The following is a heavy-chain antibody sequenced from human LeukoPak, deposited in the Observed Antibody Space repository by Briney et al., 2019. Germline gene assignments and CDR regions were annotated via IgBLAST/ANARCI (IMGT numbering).Heavy chain of an antibody. CDR2: ISGTGGAT. D-gene: IGHD1-1*01. CDR1: GFTFSSYA. Sequence: GGSLGLSCAASGFTFSSYAMSWVRQAPGKGLEWVSAISGTGGATYYADSVKGRFTISRDNSKNTLYLQMNSLRAEDTAVYYCANNDRGTLDYWGQGTLVTVSS. CDR3: ANNDRGTLDY. V-gene: IGHV3-23*01. J-gene: IGHJ4*02.